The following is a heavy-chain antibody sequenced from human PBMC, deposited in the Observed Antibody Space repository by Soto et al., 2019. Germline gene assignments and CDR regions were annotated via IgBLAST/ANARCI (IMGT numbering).Heavy chain of an antibody. V-gene: IGHV3-23*01. CDR3: TIVANDH. D-gene: IGHD5-12*01. CDR2: VSGSGGRT. CDR1: GFTFSSFA. Sequence: EVQLLESGGGLVQPGGSLRLSCAASGFTFSSFAMTWVRQAPGKGLEWVSSVSGSGGRTSYADSVKGRVTIARDNSNNTLYLQINSLRAEDTDVYYCTIVANDHWGQGTLVIVSS. J-gene: IGHJ4*02.